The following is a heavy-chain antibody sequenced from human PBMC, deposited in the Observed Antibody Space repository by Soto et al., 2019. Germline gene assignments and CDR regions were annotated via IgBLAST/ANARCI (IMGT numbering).Heavy chain of an antibody. D-gene: IGHD2-2*01. J-gene: IGHJ4*02. CDR3: ARDWAVVPAAIWAGPYDY. V-gene: IGHV1-46*01. CDR1: GYTFTSYY. Sequence: ASVKVSCKASGYTFTSYYMHWVRQAPGQGLEWMGIINPSGGSTSYAQKFQGRVTMTRDTSTSTVYMELSSLRSEDTAVYYCARDWAVVPAAIWAGPYDYWGQGTLVTVSS. CDR2: INPSGGST.